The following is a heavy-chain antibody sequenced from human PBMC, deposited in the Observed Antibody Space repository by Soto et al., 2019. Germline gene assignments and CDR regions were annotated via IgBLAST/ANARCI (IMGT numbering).Heavy chain of an antibody. CDR2: INYSGNT. J-gene: IGHJ4*02. V-gene: IGHV4-31*03. CDR3: AREPLT. CDR1: GGSISSGGYY. Sequence: QVQLQESGPGLVKPSQTLSLTCTVSGGSISSGGYYWSWIRQHPGKGLEWIGYINYSGNTYYNPSLRRRVTISVDPSKNQFSRKLSSVTAAETAVYFCAREPLTWVQGTLVTVSS.